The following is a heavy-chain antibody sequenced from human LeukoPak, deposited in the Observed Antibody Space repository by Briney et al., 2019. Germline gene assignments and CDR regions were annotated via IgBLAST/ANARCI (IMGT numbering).Heavy chain of an antibody. Sequence: SETLSLTCAVYGGSFSGYYWSWLRQPPGKGLEWIGEINHSGSTNYNPSLKSRVTISVDTSKNQFSLKLSSVTAADTAVYYCARGGVEMATTWDLGDDYWGQGTLVTVSS. V-gene: IGHV4-34*01. CDR1: GGSFSGYY. J-gene: IGHJ4*02. CDR2: INHSGST. CDR3: ARGGVEMATTWDLGDDY. D-gene: IGHD5-24*01.